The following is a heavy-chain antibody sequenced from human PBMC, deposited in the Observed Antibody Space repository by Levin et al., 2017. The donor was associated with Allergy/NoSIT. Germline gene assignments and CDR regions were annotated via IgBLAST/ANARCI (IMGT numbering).Heavy chain of an antibody. Sequence: SQTLSLTCTVSGGSIRSSSYYWGWIRQPPGKGLEWIGSIYYSGSTYYNPSLKSRVTISVDTSKNQFSLKLSSVTAADTAVYYCARLKVRGNDAISFATWGQGTLVTVSS. J-gene: IGHJ5*02. V-gene: IGHV4-39*01. CDR1: GGSIRSSSYY. D-gene: IGHD1-1*01. CDR3: ARLKVRGNDAISFAT. CDR2: IYYSGST.